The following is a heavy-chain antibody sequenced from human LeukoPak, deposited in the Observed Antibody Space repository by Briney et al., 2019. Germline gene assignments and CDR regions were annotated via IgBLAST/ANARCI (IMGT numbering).Heavy chain of an antibody. CDR1: GYTFTGYY. D-gene: IGHD5-18*01. V-gene: IGHV1-2*02. CDR3: ARAPSWIQLWLLGY. Sequence: ASVKVSCKASGYTFTGYYMHWVRQAPGQGLEWMGWINPNSGGTNYAQKFQGRVTMTRDTSISTAYMELSRLGSDDTAVYYCARAPSWIQLWLLGYWGQGTLVTVSS. CDR2: INPNSGGT. J-gene: IGHJ4*02.